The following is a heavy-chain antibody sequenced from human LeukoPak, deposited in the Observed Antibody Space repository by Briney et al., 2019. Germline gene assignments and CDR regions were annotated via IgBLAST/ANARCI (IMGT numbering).Heavy chain of an antibody. V-gene: IGHV3-11*01. J-gene: IGHJ4*02. D-gene: IGHD4-11*01. CDR2: ISSSGSTI. CDR1: GFTFSDYY. CDR3: ARDYYSNYVGSLDY. Sequence: PGGSLRVSCAASGFTFSDYYMSWIRQAPGKGLEWVSYISSSGSTIYYADSVKGRFTISRDNAKNSLYLQMSSLRAEDTAVYYCARDYYSNYVGSLDYWGQGTLVTVSS.